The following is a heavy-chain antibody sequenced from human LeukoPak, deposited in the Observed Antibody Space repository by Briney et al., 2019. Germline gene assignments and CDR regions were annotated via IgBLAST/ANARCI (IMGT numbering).Heavy chain of an antibody. J-gene: IGHJ4*02. CDR3: AREIEQWLPTRDLDY. D-gene: IGHD6-19*01. Sequence: GGSLRLSCAVSGFTFSSDWMIWVRQAPGKGLEWVANINPDGSEKNYVDSVRGRFTISRDNAKNSLYLQMNSLRAEDTAVYYCAREIEQWLPTRDLDYWGRGTLVTVSS. CDR1: GFTFSSDW. V-gene: IGHV3-7*01. CDR2: INPDGSEK.